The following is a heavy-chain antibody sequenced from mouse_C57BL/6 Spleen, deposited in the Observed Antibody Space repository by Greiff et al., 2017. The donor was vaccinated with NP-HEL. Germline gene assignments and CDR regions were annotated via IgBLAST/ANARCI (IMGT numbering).Heavy chain of an antibody. CDR2: ISSGSSTI. CDR1: GFTFSDYG. D-gene: IGHD2-3*01. Sequence: VQLKESGGGLVKPGGSLKLSCAASGFTFSDYGMHWVRQAPEKGLEWVAYISSGSSTIYYADTVKGRFTISRDNAKNTLFLQMTSLRSEDTAMYYGARDDGYHLSDFDYGGQGTTLTVSS. CDR3: ARDDGYHLSDFDY. V-gene: IGHV5-17*01. J-gene: IGHJ2*01.